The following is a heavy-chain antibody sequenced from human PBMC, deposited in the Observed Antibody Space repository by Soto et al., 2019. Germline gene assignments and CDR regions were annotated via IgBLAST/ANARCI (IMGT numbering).Heavy chain of an antibody. CDR3: ATDASAGSGPLNWFDP. CDR2: FDPEDGET. V-gene: IGHV1-24*01. CDR1: GYTLTELS. J-gene: IGHJ5*02. Sequence: ASVKVSCKVSGYTLTELSMHWVRQAPGKGLEWMGGFDPEDGETIYAQKFQGRVTMTEDTSTDTAYMELSSLRSEDTAVYYCATDASAGSGPLNWFDPWGQGTLVTVSS. D-gene: IGHD3-10*01.